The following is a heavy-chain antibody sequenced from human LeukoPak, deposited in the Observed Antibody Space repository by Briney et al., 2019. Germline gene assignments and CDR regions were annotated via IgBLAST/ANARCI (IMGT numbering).Heavy chain of an antibody. D-gene: IGHD4-23*01. CDR3: ARAPPMGRWFGPFDY. CDR1: GGSFSGYY. J-gene: IGHJ4*02. CDR2: INHSGGT. V-gene: IGHV4-34*01. Sequence: SETLSLTCAVYGGSFSGYYWSWIRQPPGKGLEWIGEINHSGGTNYNPSLKSRVTISVDTSKNQFSLKLSSVTAADTAVYYCARAPPMGRWFGPFDYWGQGTLVTVSS.